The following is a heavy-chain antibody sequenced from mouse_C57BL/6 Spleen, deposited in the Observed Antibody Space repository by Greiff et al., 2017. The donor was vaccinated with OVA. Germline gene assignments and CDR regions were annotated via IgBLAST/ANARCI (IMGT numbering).Heavy chain of an antibody. CDR1: GYTFTDYY. Sequence: VQLQQSGPELVKPGASVKISCKASGYTFTDYYMNWVKQSHGKSLEWIGDINPNNGGTSYNQKFKGKATLTVDKSSSTAYMELRSLTSEDSAVYYCAREGAVVAHFDYWGQGTTLTVSS. D-gene: IGHD1-1*01. V-gene: IGHV1-26*01. J-gene: IGHJ2*01. CDR2: INPNNGGT. CDR3: AREGAVVAHFDY.